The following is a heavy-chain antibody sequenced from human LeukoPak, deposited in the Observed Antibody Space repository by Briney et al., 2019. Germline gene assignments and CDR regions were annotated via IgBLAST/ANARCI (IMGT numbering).Heavy chain of an antibody. CDR2: IKQDGSEE. CDR1: GFTLSSYW. Sequence: PGGSLRLSCVASGFTLSSYWMIWVRQAPGKGLEWVANIKQDGSEEYYMDSVEGRFTISRDNAKNSLYLQMNSLRAEDTAVYYCAKDLSPYCSSTSCHVPGYWGQGTLVTVSS. V-gene: IGHV3-7*01. CDR3: AKDLSPYCSSTSCHVPGY. J-gene: IGHJ4*02. D-gene: IGHD2-2*01.